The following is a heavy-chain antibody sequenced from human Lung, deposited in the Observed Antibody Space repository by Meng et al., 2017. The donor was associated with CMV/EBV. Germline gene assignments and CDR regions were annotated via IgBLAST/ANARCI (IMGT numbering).Heavy chain of an antibody. CDR3: ARLVFGGAFDI. CDR2: IKQDGSEK. J-gene: IGHJ3*02. V-gene: IGHV3-7*01. D-gene: IGHD2-2*01. CDR1: GFTFSSYW. Sequence: ESXKISCAASGFTFSSYWMSWVRQAPGKGLEWVANIKQDGSEKYYVDSVKGRFTISRDNAKNSLYLQMNSLRAEDTAVYYCARLVFGGAFDIWGQGTMVTVSS.